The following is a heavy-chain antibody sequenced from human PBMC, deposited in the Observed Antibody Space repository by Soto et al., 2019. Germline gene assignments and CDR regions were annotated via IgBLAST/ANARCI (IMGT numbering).Heavy chain of an antibody. CDR3: ARGSSGMSY. Sequence: QVQLIQSGAELKKPGASVKVSCRASGFTFTHFGISWVRQATGQSFEWMGWINPDTGVTKDAEKFQGRITVTSDTSTNTSYMALRSLTSDDTALYYCARGSSGMSYWGQGTLVTVSS. CDR1: GFTFTHFG. CDR2: INPDTGVT. J-gene: IGHJ4*02. V-gene: IGHV1-18*01. D-gene: IGHD6-19*01.